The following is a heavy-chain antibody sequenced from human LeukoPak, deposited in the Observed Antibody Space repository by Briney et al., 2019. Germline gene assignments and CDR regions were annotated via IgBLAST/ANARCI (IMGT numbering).Heavy chain of an antibody. D-gene: IGHD3-3*01. CDR2: ISGSGGST. CDR1: GFTFDNYA. Sequence: GGSLRLSCTASGFTFDNYAMIWVRQASGKGLEWVSAISGSGGSTYYADSVKGRFTISRDNSKNTLYLQMNSLRAEDTAVYYCATFAGYTSYYDFWSGYYPLVDYWGQGTLVTVSS. CDR3: ATFAGYTSYYDFWSGYYPLVDY. J-gene: IGHJ4*02. V-gene: IGHV3-23*01.